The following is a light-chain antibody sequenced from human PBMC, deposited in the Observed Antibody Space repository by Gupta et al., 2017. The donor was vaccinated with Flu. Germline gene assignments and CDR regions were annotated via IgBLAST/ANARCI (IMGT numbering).Light chain of an antibody. CDR1: SSNIGSNT. J-gene: IGLJ2*01. V-gene: IGLV1-44*01. CDR3: AAWDDSLNGPL. Sequence: QSALTQPPSASETPAQRVTISCSGSSSNIGSNTVNWYQQLPGTAPKLLIYSNNQRPSGVPDRFSGSKSGTSASLAISGLQSEDEADYYCAAWDDSLNGPLFGGGTKLTVL. CDR2: SNN.